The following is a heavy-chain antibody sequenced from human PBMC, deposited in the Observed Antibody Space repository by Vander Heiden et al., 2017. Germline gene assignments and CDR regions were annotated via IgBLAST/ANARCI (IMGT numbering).Heavy chain of an antibody. D-gene: IGHD3-3*01. CDR2: ISYDGSNK. V-gene: IGHV3-30-3*01. CDR3: ARDSGDYDFWSGYCDY. CDR1: GFTFSSYA. J-gene: IGHJ4*02. Sequence: QVQLVESGGGVVQPGRSLRLSCAASGFTFSSYAMHWVRQAPGKGLEWVAVISYDGSNKYYADSVKGRFTISRDNSKNTLYLQMNSLRAEDTAVYYCARDSGDYDFWSGYCDYWGQGTLVTVSS.